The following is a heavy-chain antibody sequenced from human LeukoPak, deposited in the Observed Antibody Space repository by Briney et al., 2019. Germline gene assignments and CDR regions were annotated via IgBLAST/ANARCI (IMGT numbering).Heavy chain of an antibody. Sequence: PSETLSLTCTVSGGSISSYYWSWIRQPAGKGLEWIGRIYTSGSTNYNPSPKSRVTMSVDTSKNQFSLKLSSVTAADTAVYYCARDRDDILTGYGFDYWGQGTLVTVSS. CDR1: GGSISSYY. V-gene: IGHV4-4*07. CDR2: IYTSGST. D-gene: IGHD3-9*01. J-gene: IGHJ4*02. CDR3: ARDRDDILTGYGFDY.